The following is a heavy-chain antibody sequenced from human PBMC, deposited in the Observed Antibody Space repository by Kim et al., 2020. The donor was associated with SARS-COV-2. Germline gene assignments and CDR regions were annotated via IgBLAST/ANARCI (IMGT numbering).Heavy chain of an antibody. D-gene: IGHD6-6*01. Sequence: YAKKFQGRVTITADESTSTAYMELSSLRSEDTAVYYCARVGSSSTNWFDPWGQGTLVTVSS. CDR3: ARVGSSSTNWFDP. J-gene: IGHJ5*02. V-gene: IGHV1-69*01.